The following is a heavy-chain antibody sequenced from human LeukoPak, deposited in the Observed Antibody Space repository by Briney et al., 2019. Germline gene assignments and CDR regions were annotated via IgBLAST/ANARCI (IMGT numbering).Heavy chain of an antibody. Sequence: GGSLRLSCAASGFTFSSYAMCWVRQGPGKGLEWVSAICGSGGSTYYADSAKGRFTISRDNSKNTPYLQMNSLRAEATAVYSCAKDSVVGASALDAFDIWGQGTMVTVSS. D-gene: IGHD1-26*01. CDR3: AKDSVVGASALDAFDI. CDR2: ICGSGGST. J-gene: IGHJ3*02. V-gene: IGHV3-23*01. CDR1: GFTFSSYA.